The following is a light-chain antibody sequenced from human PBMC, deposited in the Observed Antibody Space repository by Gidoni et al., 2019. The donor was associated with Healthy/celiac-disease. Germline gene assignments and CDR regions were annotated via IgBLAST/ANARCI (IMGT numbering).Light chain of an antibody. CDR3: QSADSSGIYV. J-gene: IGLJ1*01. CDR2: KDS. CDR1: ALPKQY. Sequence: SYELTQPPSVSVSPGQTARITCSGDALPKQYAYWYQQKPGQAPVLVIYKDSERPSGIPERFSGSSSGTTVTLTISGVQAEDEADYYCQSADSSGIYVFGTGTEVTVL. V-gene: IGLV3-25*03.